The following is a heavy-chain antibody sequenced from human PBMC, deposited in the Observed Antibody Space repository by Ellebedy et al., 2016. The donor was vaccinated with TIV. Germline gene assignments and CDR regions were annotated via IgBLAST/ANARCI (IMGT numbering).Heavy chain of an antibody. D-gene: IGHD3-22*01. CDR2: INPSGGST. V-gene: IGHV1-46*01. CDR3: AGTYYYDSSGQGVAFDY. J-gene: IGHJ4*02. CDR1: GYTFTSYY. Sequence: ASVKVSXXASGYTFTSYYMHWVRQAPGQGLEWMGIINPSGGSTSYAQKFQGRATMTRDTSTSTVYMELSSLRSEDTAVYYCAGTYYYDSSGQGVAFDYWGQGTLVTVSS.